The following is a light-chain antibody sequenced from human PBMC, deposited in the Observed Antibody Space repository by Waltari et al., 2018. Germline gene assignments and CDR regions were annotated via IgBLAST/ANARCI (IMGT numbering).Light chain of an antibody. Sequence: EVVMTQSPATLSVSPGDRATLSCRASQSVSSNLAWDQQKPGQAPRLLVHGATTRATGIPARFSGSGSGTEFTLTISSLQSEDFAVYYCQQYNNWLLLTFGGGTKVEIK. CDR1: QSVSSN. V-gene: IGKV3-15*01. J-gene: IGKJ4*01. CDR3: QQYNNWLLLT. CDR2: GAT.